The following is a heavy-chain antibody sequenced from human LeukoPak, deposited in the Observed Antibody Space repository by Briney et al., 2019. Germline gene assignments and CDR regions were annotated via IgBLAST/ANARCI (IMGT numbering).Heavy chain of an antibody. D-gene: IGHD2-15*01. J-gene: IGHJ6*02. CDR1: GFTFSNYG. V-gene: IGHV3-30*18. CDR2: VSHDGSVA. CDR3: AKDTVRMVVLYYYGMDV. Sequence: LPGGSLRLSCAASGFTFSNYGMHWVRQAPGKGLEWVAVVSHDGSVAFYGDSVKGRFTISRDNSKNTLYLQMNSLRAEDTAVYYCAKDTVRMVVLYYYGMDVWGQGTTVTVSS.